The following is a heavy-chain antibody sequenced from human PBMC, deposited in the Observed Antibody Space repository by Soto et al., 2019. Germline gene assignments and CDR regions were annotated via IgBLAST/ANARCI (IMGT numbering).Heavy chain of an antibody. J-gene: IGHJ4*02. V-gene: IGHV3-23*01. D-gene: IGHD3-22*01. Sequence: EVQLLESGGGLVQPGGSLRLSCAASGFTFSNYALSWVRQAPGTGLEWVSGISGSGGRTYYADSVKGRFTISRDNSNNTLYLQMNSLRAEDTAVYYCAKDLVVGTTTGFDYWGQGTLVTVSS. CDR2: ISGSGGRT. CDR3: AKDLVVGTTTGFDY. CDR1: GFTFSNYA.